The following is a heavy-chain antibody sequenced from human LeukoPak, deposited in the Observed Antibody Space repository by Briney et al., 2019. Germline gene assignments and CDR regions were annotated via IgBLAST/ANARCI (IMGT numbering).Heavy chain of an antibody. CDR2: IYYSGST. CDR3: ARWLYDSSGPDPFDY. J-gene: IGHJ4*02. Sequence: PSETLSLTCTVSGGSISSYYWSWIRQPPGKGLEWIGYIYYSGSTNYNPSLKSRVTISVDTSKNQFSLKLSSVTAADTAVYYCARWLYDSSGPDPFDYWGQGTLVTVSS. CDR1: GGSISSYY. D-gene: IGHD3-22*01. V-gene: IGHV4-59*01.